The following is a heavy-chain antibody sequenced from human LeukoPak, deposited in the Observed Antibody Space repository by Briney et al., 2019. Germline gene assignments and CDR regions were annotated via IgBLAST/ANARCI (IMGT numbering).Heavy chain of an antibody. CDR1: GFTFSSYA. V-gene: IGHV3-30*04. Sequence: PGGSLRLSCAASGFTFSSYAMHWVRQAPGKGLEWVAVISYDGSNKYYADSVKGRFTISRDNSKNTLYLQMNSLRAEDTAVYYCASPFLGRSSSFDYWGQGTLVTVSS. CDR3: ASPFLGRSSSFDY. J-gene: IGHJ4*02. CDR2: ISYDGSNK.